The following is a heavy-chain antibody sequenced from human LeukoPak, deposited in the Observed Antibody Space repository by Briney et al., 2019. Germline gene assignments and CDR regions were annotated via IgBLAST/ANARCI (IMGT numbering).Heavy chain of an antibody. Sequence: GRSLRLSCAASGFTFDDYAMHWVRHAPGKGLEWVSGISWNSGSIGYADSVKGRFTISRDNAKNSLYLQMNSLRAEDTALYYCAKSASRYYDSSGYYPEFQHWGQGTLVTVSS. J-gene: IGHJ1*01. CDR3: AKSASRYYDSSGYYPEFQH. D-gene: IGHD3-22*01. CDR1: GFTFDDYA. CDR2: ISWNSGSI. V-gene: IGHV3-9*01.